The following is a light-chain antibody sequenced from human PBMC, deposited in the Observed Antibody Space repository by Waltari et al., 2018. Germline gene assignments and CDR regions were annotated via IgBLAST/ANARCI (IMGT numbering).Light chain of an antibody. J-gene: IGLJ2*01. Sequence: QSALTQPASVSGSPGQSITISCTGTSHDVGNYDLVSWYQQHPGKAPKPIIYEVTKRPSGFSNRFSGSKSGNTASLTISGLHTEDEGDYYCCSYSGDVSFGVVFGGGTKLTVL. V-gene: IGLV2-23*02. CDR2: EVT. CDR1: SHDVGNYDL. CDR3: CSYSGDVSFGVV.